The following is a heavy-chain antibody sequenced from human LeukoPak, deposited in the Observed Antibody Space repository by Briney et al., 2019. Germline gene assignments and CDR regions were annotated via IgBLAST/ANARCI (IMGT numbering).Heavy chain of an antibody. CDR3: ARGALRDLYALFYMDI. CDR1: GGSITSHY. Sequence: SATLSLTCTVSGGSITSHYWIWIRQSPEKGLEWIGDISSSGSTGYNPSLRGRVTISVDTSTNRFFLSLSSVTAADTAVYYCARGALRDLYALFYMDIWGKGTTVTVSS. V-gene: IGHV4-59*11. J-gene: IGHJ6*03. D-gene: IGHD5/OR15-5a*01. CDR2: ISSSGST.